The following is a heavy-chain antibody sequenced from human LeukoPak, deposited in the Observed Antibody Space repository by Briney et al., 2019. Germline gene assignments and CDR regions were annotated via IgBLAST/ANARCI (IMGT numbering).Heavy chain of an antibody. Sequence: SVKVSRKASGGTFSSYAISWVRQAPGQGLEWMGRIIPIFGIANYAQKFQGRVTITADKSTSTAYMELSSLRSEDTAVYYCARDKVVAWSGITWWSYYYGMDVWGQGTTVTVSS. CDR2: IIPIFGIA. CDR3: ARDKVVAWSGITWWSYYYGMDV. D-gene: IGHD3-3*01. V-gene: IGHV1-69*04. J-gene: IGHJ6*02. CDR1: GGTFSSYA.